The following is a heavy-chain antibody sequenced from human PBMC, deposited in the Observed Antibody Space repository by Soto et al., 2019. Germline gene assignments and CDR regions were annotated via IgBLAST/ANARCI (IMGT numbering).Heavy chain of an antibody. V-gene: IGHV3-64*02. CDR3: ARGAGWFDY. D-gene: IGHD2-15*01. CDR2: ISSNGGST. Sequence: GGSLRLSCAASGFTFSGYAMHWVRQAPGKGLEYVSAISSNGGSTYYADSVKGRFTISRDNSKNTLYLQMGSLRAEDMAVYYCARGAGWFDYWGQGTLVTVSS. CDR1: GFTFSGYA. J-gene: IGHJ4*02.